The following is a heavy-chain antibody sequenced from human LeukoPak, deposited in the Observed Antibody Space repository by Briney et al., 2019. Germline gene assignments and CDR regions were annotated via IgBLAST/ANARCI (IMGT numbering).Heavy chain of an antibody. CDR1: GGSISSSGDS. CDR2: IYHSGST. Sequence: SETLPLTRAVSGGSISSSGDSWSWIRQPPENGLEWIGYIYHSGSTYYNPSLKSRVTISVDRSKNQFSLKLSSVTAADTAVYYCARVSGYYATYVYWGQGTLVTVSS. V-gene: IGHV4-30-2*01. D-gene: IGHD3-10*01. CDR3: ARVSGYYATYVY. J-gene: IGHJ4*02.